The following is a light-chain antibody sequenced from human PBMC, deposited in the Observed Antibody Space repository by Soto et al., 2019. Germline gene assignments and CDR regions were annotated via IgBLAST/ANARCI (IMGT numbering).Light chain of an antibody. J-gene: IGKJ4*01. CDR3: KQYENWPPVT. CDR1: QNIRRN. V-gene: IGKV3-15*01. CDR2: HAS. Sequence: EIVMTQSPATLSVSPGERGTLSCRASQNIRRNLAWYQQNPGQAPRLLIYHASTRAPGIPARFTGGGSGTEFTLTISSLQSEDFALYFWKQYENWPPVTFGGGTKVEIK.